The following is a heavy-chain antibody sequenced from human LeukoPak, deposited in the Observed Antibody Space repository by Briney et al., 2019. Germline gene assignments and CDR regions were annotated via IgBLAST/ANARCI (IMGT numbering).Heavy chain of an antibody. D-gene: IGHD2-2*01. CDR3: ARQWGDCSSTSCYSAY. J-gene: IGHJ4*02. CDR1: GYSFTSYW. Sequence: ESLKISCKGSGYSFTSYWIGWVRQMPGKGLEWMGIIYPGDSDTRYSPSFQGQVTISADKSISTAYLQWSSLKASDTAIYYCARQWGDCSSTSCYSAYWGQGTLVTVSS. V-gene: IGHV5-51*01. CDR2: IYPGDSDT.